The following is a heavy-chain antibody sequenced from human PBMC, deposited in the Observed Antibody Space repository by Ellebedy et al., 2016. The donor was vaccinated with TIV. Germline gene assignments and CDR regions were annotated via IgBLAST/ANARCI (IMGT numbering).Heavy chain of an antibody. CDR2: IIPIFGTA. D-gene: IGHD3-10*01. CDR1: GGTFSSYA. Sequence: AASVKVSCKASGGTFSSYAISWVRQAPGQGLEWMGGIIPIFGTANYAQKFQGRVTITADESTSTAYMELSSLRSEDTAVYYCARAGGMMVRGVSLHLDYWGQGTLVTVSS. V-gene: IGHV1-69*13. J-gene: IGHJ4*02. CDR3: ARAGGMMVRGVSLHLDY.